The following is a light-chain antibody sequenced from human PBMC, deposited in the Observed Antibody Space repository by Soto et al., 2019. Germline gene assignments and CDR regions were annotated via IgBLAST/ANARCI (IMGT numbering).Light chain of an antibody. CDR3: QQYSSLPHT. J-gene: IGKJ2*01. V-gene: IGKV3-20*01. CDR1: QSVTNRY. CDR2: GIS. Sequence: ESVLTRSPGTLSLSPGERATLSCRASQSVTNRYFAWYQQRPGQAPRLLIYGISNRATGIPDRFSGSGSGTDFTLTISRLEPEDFVVYYCQQYSSLPHTFGQGTKLEVK.